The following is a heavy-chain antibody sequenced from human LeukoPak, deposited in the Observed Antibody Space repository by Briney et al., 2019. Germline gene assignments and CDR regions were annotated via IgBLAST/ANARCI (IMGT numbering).Heavy chain of an antibody. D-gene: IGHD3-10*01. J-gene: IGHJ6*03. V-gene: IGHV4-4*07. CDR1: GGSISSYY. CDR3: ARERITMVRGADRGSTYYYYYMDV. CDR2: IYTSGNT. Sequence: SETLSLTCTVSGGSISSYYWSWIRQPAGKGLEWIGRIYTSGNTNYNPSLKSRVTMSVDTSKNQFSLKLSSVTAADTAVYYCARERITMVRGADRGSTYYYYYMDVWGKGTTVTISS.